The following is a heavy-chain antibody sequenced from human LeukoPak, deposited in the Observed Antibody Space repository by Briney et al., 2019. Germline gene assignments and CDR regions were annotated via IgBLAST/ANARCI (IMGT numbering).Heavy chain of an antibody. CDR1: GYTFTGHY. V-gene: IGHV1-2*02. J-gene: IGHJ6*02. Sequence: GASVKVSCKASGYTFTGHYMHWVRQAPGQGLEWMGWINPNSGGTNYAQKFQGRVTMTRDTSISTAYMELSRLRSDDTAVYYCARDLSQLDYGMDVWGQGTTVTVSS. CDR3: ARDLSQLDYGMDV. CDR2: INPNSGGT. D-gene: IGHD2-2*01.